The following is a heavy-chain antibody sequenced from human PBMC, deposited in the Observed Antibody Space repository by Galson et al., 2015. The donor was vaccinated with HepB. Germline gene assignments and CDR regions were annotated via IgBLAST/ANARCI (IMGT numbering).Heavy chain of an antibody. CDR3: ARDREQWVGYYYAMDV. Sequence: SVKVSCKASGHTFTNYAIHWVRQAPGQRPEWMGWINAANGNTEYSQKFQHRITITRDTSATTIYMELSSLRSEDTAVYYCARDREQWVGYYYAMDVWGQGTTVTVSS. D-gene: IGHD6-19*01. CDR1: GHTFTNYA. CDR2: INAANGNT. J-gene: IGHJ6*02. V-gene: IGHV1-3*01.